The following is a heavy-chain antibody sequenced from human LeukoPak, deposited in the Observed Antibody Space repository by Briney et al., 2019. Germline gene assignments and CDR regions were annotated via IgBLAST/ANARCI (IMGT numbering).Heavy chain of an antibody. V-gene: IGHV5-51*01. CDR2: IYPGDSDT. CDR3: ARRGALRGYSYGSYCYGMDV. CDR1: GYSFTSYW. D-gene: IGHD5-18*01. Sequence: NPGESLKISCKGSGYSFTSYWIGWVRQMPGKGLEWMGIIYPGDSDTRYSPSFRGQVTISADKSISTAYLQWSSLKASDTAMYYCARRGALRGYSYGSYCYGMDVWGQGTTVTVSS. J-gene: IGHJ6*02.